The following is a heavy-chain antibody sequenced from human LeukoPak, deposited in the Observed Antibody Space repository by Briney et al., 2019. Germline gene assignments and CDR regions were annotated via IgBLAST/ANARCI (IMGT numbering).Heavy chain of an antibody. CDR3: ARVATYYDSSGYNSGYFDY. V-gene: IGHV3-23*01. CDR1: GFTFSSYA. Sequence: AGGSLRLSCAASGFTFSSYAMSWVRQAPGKGLEWVSAISGSGGSTYYADSVKGRFTISRDNSKNTLYLQMNSLRAEDTAVYYCARVATYYDSSGYNSGYFDYWGQGTLVTVSS. D-gene: IGHD3-22*01. CDR2: ISGSGGST. J-gene: IGHJ4*02.